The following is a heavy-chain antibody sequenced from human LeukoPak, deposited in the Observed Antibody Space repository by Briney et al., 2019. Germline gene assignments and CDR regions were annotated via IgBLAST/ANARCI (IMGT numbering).Heavy chain of an antibody. CDR1: GFTFDDYG. CDR3: ARDGRLFPLEAFDI. CDR2: INWNGGST. V-gene: IGHV3-20*04. Sequence: GESLKISCAASGFTFDDYGMSWVRQAPGKGLEWVSGINWNGGSTGYADSVKGRFTISRDNAKNSLYLQMNSLRAEDTALYYCARDGRLFPLEAFDIWGQGTMVTVSS. D-gene: IGHD3-22*01. J-gene: IGHJ3*02.